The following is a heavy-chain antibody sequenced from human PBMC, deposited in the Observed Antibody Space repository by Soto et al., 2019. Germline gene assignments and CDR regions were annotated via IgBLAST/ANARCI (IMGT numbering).Heavy chain of an antibody. D-gene: IGHD6-13*01. V-gene: IGHV1-18*01. CDR1: GYTFTSYA. CDR2: ISAYNGNT. CDR3: ARDYLKQLGGDFDY. Sequence: ASVKVSCKASGYTFTSYAMHWVRQAPGQRLEWMGWISAYNGNTNYAQKLQGRVTMTTDTSPSTAYMELRSLRSDDTAVYYCARDYLKQLGGDFDYWGQGTLVTVSS. J-gene: IGHJ4*02.